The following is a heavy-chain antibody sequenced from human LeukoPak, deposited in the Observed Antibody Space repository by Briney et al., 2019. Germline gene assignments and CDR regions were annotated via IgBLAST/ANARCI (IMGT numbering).Heavy chain of an antibody. CDR2: IYTSGST. CDR3: ARHGSGSYYNRAFDY. Sequence: SETLSLTCTVSGGSISSYYWSWIRQPPGKGLEWIGYIYTSGSTNHNPSLKSRVTISVDTSKNQFSLRLSSVTAADTAVYYCARHGSGSYYNRAFDYWGQGTLVTVSS. CDR1: GGSISSYY. D-gene: IGHD3-10*01. V-gene: IGHV4-4*09. J-gene: IGHJ4*02.